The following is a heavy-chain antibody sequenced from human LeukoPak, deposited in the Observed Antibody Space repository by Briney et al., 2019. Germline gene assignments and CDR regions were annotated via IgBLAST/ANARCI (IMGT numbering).Heavy chain of an antibody. J-gene: IGHJ6*02. CDR1: GGSFSGYY. CDR3: ARHPDTKATYYYYYYGMDV. V-gene: IGHV4-34*01. D-gene: IGHD2-8*01. Sequence: PSETLSLTCAVYGGSFSGYYWSWIRQPPGKGLEWIGEINHSGSTNYNPSLKSRVTISVDTSKNQFSLKLSSVTAADTAVYYCARHPDTKATYYYYYYGMDVWGQGTTVTVSS. CDR2: INHSGST.